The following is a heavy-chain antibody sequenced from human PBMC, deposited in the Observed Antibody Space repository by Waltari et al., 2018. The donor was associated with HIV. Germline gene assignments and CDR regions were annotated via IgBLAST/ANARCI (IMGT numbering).Heavy chain of an antibody. CDR2: ILSDGSNK. Sequence: QVQLVESGGGVVQPGRSLRLSCEASGLIFSIYGMHWVRQAPGKGVGWVAVILSDGSNKYYADSVKGRFTISRDNSKNTLYLQMNSRRAEDTAVYYCASAAGPFDNWGQGTLVTVSS. J-gene: IGHJ4*02. CDR3: ASAAGPFDN. D-gene: IGHD6-13*01. V-gene: IGHV3-33*01. CDR1: GLIFSIYG.